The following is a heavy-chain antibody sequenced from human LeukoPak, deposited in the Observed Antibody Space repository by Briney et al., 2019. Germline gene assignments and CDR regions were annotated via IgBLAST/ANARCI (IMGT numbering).Heavy chain of an antibody. J-gene: IGHJ3*02. Sequence: GGSLRLSCAASGFTFSTYWMSWVRQAPGKGLEWVANMDLDGTEKNYVDSVKGRFTISRDNAKNLLYVQTNSLRAEDTAVYYCARDRGYSTFDIWGQGTMVTVSS. CDR2: MDLDGTEK. V-gene: IGHV3-7*05. D-gene: IGHD5-18*01. CDR1: GFTFSTYW. CDR3: ARDRGYSTFDI.